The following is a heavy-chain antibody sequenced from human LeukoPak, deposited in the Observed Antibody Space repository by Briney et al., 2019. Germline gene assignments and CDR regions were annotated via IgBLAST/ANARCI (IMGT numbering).Heavy chain of an antibody. CDR1: GYTFPSYG. D-gene: IGHD1-26*01. CDR3: ARGPKWTGSYYYFDS. CDR2: MNPNSGNT. V-gene: IGHV1-8*01. Sequence: ASVKVSCKTSGYTFPSYGINWVRQATGQGLEWMGWMNPNSGNTGYTQKFQGRVTITRNTSITTAYMELSSLRSEDTAVYYCARGPKWTGSYYYFDSWGQGTLVTVSS. J-gene: IGHJ4*02.